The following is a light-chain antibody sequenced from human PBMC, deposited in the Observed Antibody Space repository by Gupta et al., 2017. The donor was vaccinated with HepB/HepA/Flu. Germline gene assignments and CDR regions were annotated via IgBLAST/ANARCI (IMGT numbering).Light chain of an antibody. V-gene: IGLV10-54*04. J-gene: IGLJ3*02. CDR1: NNNIGDKG. CDR2: KDN. Sequence: QAGLTQPPSVSRDVRQTATLTCTGNNNNIGDKGAAWLQQHQGHPPNLLSYKDNNRPSGIAERFSTSTSGNTASLTITGLQTEEEADYYCSAWDTSRNAWVFGGGTKLTVL. CDR3: SAWDTSRNAWV.